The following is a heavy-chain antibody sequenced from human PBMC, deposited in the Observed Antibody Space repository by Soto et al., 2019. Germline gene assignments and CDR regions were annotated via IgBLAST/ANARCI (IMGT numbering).Heavy chain of an antibody. D-gene: IGHD6-19*01. CDR3: ARDGRSSSSSAWYYFDY. CDR1: GYTFTSYY. CDR2: INPSGGST. J-gene: IGHJ4*02. V-gene: IGHV1-46*01. Sequence: ASVKVSCKASGYTFTSYYMHWVRQAPGQGLEWMGIINPSGGSTSYAQKFQGRVTMTRDTSTSTVYMELSSLRSEDTAVYYCARDGRSSSSSAWYYFDYWGQGTLVTVSS.